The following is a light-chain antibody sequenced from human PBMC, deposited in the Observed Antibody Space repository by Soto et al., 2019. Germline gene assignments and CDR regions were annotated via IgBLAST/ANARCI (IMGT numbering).Light chain of an antibody. CDR3: QQLNSYRLT. V-gene: IGKV1-9*01. CDR2: AVS. Sequence: DIPLTQSPSFLSASVGDRVTITCRASQGISSYFAWYQQKPGKAPKPLIYAVSTLQSGVPSRFSGSASGTEFTLTISSLQPEDFATYYCQQLNSYRLTFGGGTKVEIK. CDR1: QGISSY. J-gene: IGKJ4*01.